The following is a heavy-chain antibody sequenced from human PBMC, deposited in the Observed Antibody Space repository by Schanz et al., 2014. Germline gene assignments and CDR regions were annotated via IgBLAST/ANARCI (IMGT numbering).Heavy chain of an antibody. V-gene: IGHV3-23*03. CDR1: GFTFSSCA. CDR3: AKCIGWYGRCAFDI. D-gene: IGHD6-19*01. CDR2: IYSDGRT. Sequence: EVQLVESGGGLVQPGGSLRLSCAASGFTFSSCAMSWVRQAPGKGLEWVSVIYSDGRTYYGDSVKGRFTISRDNSKNTLYLQMNSLIAEDTAVYYCAKCIGWYGRCAFDIWGQGTMVTVSS. J-gene: IGHJ3*02.